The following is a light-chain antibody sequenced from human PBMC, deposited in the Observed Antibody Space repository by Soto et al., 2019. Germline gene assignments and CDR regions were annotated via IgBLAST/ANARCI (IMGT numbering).Light chain of an antibody. J-gene: IGKJ1*01. V-gene: IGKV3-20*01. CDR2: GAS. Sequence: EIVLTQSPGTLSLSPGERATLSCRASQSDTSNYLAWYQQKPGQAPRLLIFGASIRDTGIPDRFSGSGSGTDFTLTISRLEPEDFAVYYCQQYGSSPWTFGQGTKVDIK. CDR3: QQYGSSPWT. CDR1: QSDTSNY.